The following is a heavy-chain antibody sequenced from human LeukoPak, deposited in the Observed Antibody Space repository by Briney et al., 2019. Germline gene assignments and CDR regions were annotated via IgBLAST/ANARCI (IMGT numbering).Heavy chain of an antibody. CDR1: GFTFSSYA. CDR2: ISYDGSNK. Sequence: GGSLRLSCAASGFTFSSYAIHWVRQAPGKGLEWVAVISYDGSNKYYADSVKGRFTISRDNSKNTLYLQMNSLRAEDTAVYYCAMGYLHLYGMDVWGQGTTVTVSS. J-gene: IGHJ6*02. V-gene: IGHV3-30-3*01. D-gene: IGHD6-13*01. CDR3: AMGYLHLYGMDV.